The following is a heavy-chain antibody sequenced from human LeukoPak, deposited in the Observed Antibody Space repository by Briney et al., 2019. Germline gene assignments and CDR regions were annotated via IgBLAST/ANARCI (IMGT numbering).Heavy chain of an antibody. V-gene: IGHV4-34*01. J-gene: IGHJ4*02. CDR1: GGSFSGYY. D-gene: IGHD5-18*01. CDR3: ARGGPGQLWLLDY. CDR2: INHSGST. Sequence: SETLSLTCAVYGGSFSGYYWSWIRQPPGKGLEWIGEINHSGSTNYNPSLKSRVTISEDTSKNQFSLKLSSVTAADTAVYYCARGGPGQLWLLDYWGQGTLVTVSS.